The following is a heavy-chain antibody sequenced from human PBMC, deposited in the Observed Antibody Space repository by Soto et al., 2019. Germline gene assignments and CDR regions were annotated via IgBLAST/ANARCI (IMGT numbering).Heavy chain of an antibody. D-gene: IGHD5-18*01. Sequence: VQLVESGGGVVQPGRSLRLSCAASGFTFSSYGMHWVRQAPGKGLEWVSGISWNSGIIDYADSVKGRFTISRDNAKNSLYLQMNSLRAEDTALYYCAKGYSYGVLEPLGYWGQGTLVTVSS. CDR1: GFTFSSYG. J-gene: IGHJ4*02. CDR2: ISWNSGII. V-gene: IGHV3-9*01. CDR3: AKGYSYGVLEPLGY.